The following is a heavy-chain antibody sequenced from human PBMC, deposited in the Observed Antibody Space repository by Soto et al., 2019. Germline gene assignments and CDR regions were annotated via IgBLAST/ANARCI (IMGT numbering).Heavy chain of an antibody. Sequence: SSETLSLNCTVSGGSISSDANFWSWIRQLPGRGLEWIGYISYTGRTYYTPSLNSRLTISLDTSKNLFSLRLSAVTAADTAVYFCARGSFSSSSSWFDPWGQGTLVTVSS. CDR1: GGSISSDANF. CDR3: ARGSFSSSSSWFDP. V-gene: IGHV4-31*03. J-gene: IGHJ5*02. CDR2: ISYTGRT. D-gene: IGHD6-6*01.